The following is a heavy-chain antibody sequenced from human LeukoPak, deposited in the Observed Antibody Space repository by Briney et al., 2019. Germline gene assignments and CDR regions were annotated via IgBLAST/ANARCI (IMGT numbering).Heavy chain of an antibody. D-gene: IGHD3-10*01. CDR1: GPTFSSYT. J-gene: IGHJ6*02. V-gene: IGHV1-69*04. Sequence: PVKPSDNPSGPTFSSYTIIWLRQAPEHRLKWMGRIIPILGIAIYAQKFQGRVTITADKSTSTAYMELSSLRSEDTAVYYCARDPRLRLFGEAVGYSYVMDVWGQGTTVTVSS. CDR3: ARDPRLRLFGEAVGYSYVMDV. CDR2: IIPILGIA.